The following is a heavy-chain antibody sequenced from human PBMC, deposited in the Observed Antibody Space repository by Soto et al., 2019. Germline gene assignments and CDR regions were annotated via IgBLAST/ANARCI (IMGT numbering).Heavy chain of an antibody. CDR3: ARDLRPVTYYFDY. CDR1: GFTFSDYY. Sequence: PGGSLRLSCAASGFTFSDYYMSWIRQAPGKGLEWVSYISSSGSTIYYADSVKGRFTISRDNAKNSLYLQMNSLRAEDTAVYYCARDLRPVTYYFDYWGQGTLVTVSS. J-gene: IGHJ4*02. CDR2: ISSSGSTI. V-gene: IGHV3-11*01.